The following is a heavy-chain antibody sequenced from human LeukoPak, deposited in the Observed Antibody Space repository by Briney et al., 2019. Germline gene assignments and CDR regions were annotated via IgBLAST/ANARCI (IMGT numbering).Heavy chain of an antibody. J-gene: IGHJ4*02. Sequence: KPSETLSLTCGVSGGSITNTNYWTWVRQPPGKGLEWIGEVNLQGSTNYNPSLMVRVAISVDTSENHISLQLTSVTAADTAVYYCARGYYYDSSGYFLDFWGQGTLVTVSS. D-gene: IGHD3-22*01. CDR1: GGSITNTNY. V-gene: IGHV4-4*02. CDR3: ARGYYYDSSGYFLDF. CDR2: VNLQGST.